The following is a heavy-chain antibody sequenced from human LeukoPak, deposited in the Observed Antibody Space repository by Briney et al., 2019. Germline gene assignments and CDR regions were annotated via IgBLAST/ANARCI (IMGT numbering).Heavy chain of an antibody. CDR2: INPNSGGT. D-gene: IGHD3-22*01. Sequence: ASVKVSCKASGYTFTDHYIHWVRQAPGQGLEWMGWINPNSGGTNYAQKCQGRVTMTRDTSISTAYMELTRLRSDDTAVYYCARGETGRDSSGYFGYWGQGTLVTVSS. J-gene: IGHJ4*02. CDR1: GYTFTDHY. CDR3: ARGETGRDSSGYFGY. V-gene: IGHV1-2*02.